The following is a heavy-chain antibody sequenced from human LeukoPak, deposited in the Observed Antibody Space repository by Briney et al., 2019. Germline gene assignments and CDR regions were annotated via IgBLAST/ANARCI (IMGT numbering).Heavy chain of an antibody. J-gene: IGHJ4*02. Sequence: GGSLRLSCAASGFTFSNYYMTWIRQAPGKGLEWVSYISGSSTYTNYADSVKGRFTISRDNAKNSLYLQMNSLRAEDTAVYYCARASKDDRGWIYSSSWYYFDYWGQGTLVTVSS. CDR3: ARASKDDRGWIYSSSWYYFDY. CDR1: GFTFSNYY. V-gene: IGHV3-11*06. D-gene: IGHD6-13*01. CDR2: ISGSSTYT.